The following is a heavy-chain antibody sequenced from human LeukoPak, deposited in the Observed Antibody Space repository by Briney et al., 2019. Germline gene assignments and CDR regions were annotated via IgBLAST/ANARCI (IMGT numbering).Heavy chain of an antibody. D-gene: IGHD2-8*02. CDR2: IYYGGSS. Sequence: PSETLSLTCTVSGGSISSYYWSWIRQPPGKGLEWIGYIYYGGSSNYNPSLKSRVTISVDTSKNQFSLKLSSVTAADTAVYYCAREAATGDWFDPWGQGTLVTVSS. CDR1: GGSISSYY. V-gene: IGHV4-59*08. J-gene: IGHJ5*02. CDR3: AREAATGDWFDP.